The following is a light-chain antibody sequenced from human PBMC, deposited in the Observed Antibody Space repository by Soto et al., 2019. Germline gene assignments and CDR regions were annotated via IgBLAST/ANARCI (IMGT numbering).Light chain of an antibody. V-gene: IGKV2D-29*01. CDR2: EAS. CDR3: MQGLQLPIT. J-gene: IGKJ5*01. Sequence: DIVMTQSPVSLSVTPGQSASIYCKSSQSLVYSNGKTYLYWYLQKPGQPPQLLIYEASNRFSGAPHRFSGSGSGTDFTLEISRVEAEDVGVYYCMQGLQLPITFAQGTRLDIE. CDR1: QSLVYSNGKTY.